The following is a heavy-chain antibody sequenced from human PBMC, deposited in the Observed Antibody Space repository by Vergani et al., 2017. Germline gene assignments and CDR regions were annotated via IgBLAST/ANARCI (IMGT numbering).Heavy chain of an antibody. D-gene: IGHD3-3*01. V-gene: IGHV4-61*02. CDR3: AINNDFWSGSD. CDR1: GGSITSSSYY. Sequence: QLHLQESGPGLVKPSETLSLTCTVSGGSITSSSYYWGWIRQPPGKGLEWIGRIYTSGSTNYNPSLKSRVTMSVDTSKNQFSLKLSSVTAADTAVYYCAINNDFWSGSDWGQGTLVTVSS. CDR2: IYTSGST. J-gene: IGHJ4*02.